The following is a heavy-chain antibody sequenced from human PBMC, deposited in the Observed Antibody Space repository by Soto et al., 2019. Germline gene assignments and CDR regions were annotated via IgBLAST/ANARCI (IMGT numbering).Heavy chain of an antibody. CDR2: INPSGGST. Sequence: ASVKVYCKASGRTFSSYAISLVRQAPGQGLDWMGIINPSGGSTSYAQKFQGRVTMTRDTSTSTVYMELSSLRSEDTAVYYCARRNYDILTGYFTFDYWGQGTLVTVSS. V-gene: IGHV1-46*01. CDR3: ARRNYDILTGYFTFDY. CDR1: GRTFSSYA. J-gene: IGHJ4*02. D-gene: IGHD3-9*01.